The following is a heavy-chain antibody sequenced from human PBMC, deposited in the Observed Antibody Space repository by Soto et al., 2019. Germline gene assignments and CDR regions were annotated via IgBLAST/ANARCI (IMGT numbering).Heavy chain of an antibody. CDR2: ISAYNGNT. Sequence: QVQLVQSGAEVKKPGASVKVSCKASGYTFTSYGISWVRQAPGQGLEWMGWISAYNGNTNYAQKLQGRVTMTTVTSTSTAYMELRSLRSDDTAVYYCARVEDYDFWSGYSDWFDPWGQGTLVTVSS. V-gene: IGHV1-18*01. CDR3: ARVEDYDFWSGYSDWFDP. CDR1: GYTFTSYG. D-gene: IGHD3-3*01. J-gene: IGHJ5*02.